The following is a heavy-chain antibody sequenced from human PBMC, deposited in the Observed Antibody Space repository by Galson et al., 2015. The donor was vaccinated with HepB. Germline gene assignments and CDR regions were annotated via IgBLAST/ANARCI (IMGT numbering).Heavy chain of an antibody. J-gene: IGHJ6*02. D-gene: IGHD4-17*01. CDR3: ARAETTTPNYYYYYGMDV. Sequence: CAISGDSVSSNSATWNWIRQSPSRGLEWLGRTYYRSKWYYDYAVSVKSRMTFNPDTSKNQFSLKLSSVTAADTAVYYCARAETTTPNYYYYYGMDVWGQGTTVTVSS. CDR1: GDSVSSNSAT. CDR2: TYYRSKWYY. V-gene: IGHV6-1*01.